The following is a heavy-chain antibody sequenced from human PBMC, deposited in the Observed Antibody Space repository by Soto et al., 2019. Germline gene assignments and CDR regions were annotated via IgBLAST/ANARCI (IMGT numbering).Heavy chain of an antibody. V-gene: IGHV3-43*01. CDR3: AKDILETRGVRGVHYYGMDV. D-gene: IGHD3-10*01. Sequence: GGSLRLSCAASGFTFDDYTMHWVRQAPGKGLEWVSLISWDGGSTYYADSVKGRFTISRDNSKNSLYLQMNSLRTEDTALHYCAKDILETRGVRGVHYYGMDVWGQGTTVTVSS. CDR1: GFTFDDYT. J-gene: IGHJ6*02. CDR2: ISWDGGST.